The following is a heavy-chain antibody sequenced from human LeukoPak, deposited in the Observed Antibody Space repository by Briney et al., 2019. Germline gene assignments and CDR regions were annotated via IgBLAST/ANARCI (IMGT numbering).Heavy chain of an antibody. CDR3: ATDLGGIVVVPAAIRDY. Sequence: AASVKVSCKASGYTFTSYYMHWVRQAPGQGLEWMGGFDPEDGETIYAQKFQGRVTMTEDTSTDTAYMELSSLRSEDTAVYYCATDLGGIVVVPAAIRDYWGQGTLVTVSS. V-gene: IGHV1-24*01. CDR1: GYTFTSYY. CDR2: FDPEDGET. D-gene: IGHD2-2*01. J-gene: IGHJ4*02.